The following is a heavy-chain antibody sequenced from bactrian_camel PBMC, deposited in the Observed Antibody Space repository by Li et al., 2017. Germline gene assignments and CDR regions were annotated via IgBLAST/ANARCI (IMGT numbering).Heavy chain of an antibody. V-gene: IGHV3-2*01. D-gene: IGHD1*01. Sequence: VQLVESGGGLVQPGGSLRLSCAASGITFSNVWMRWVRQAPGLGLEWVSSISSDISTTQYADSVKGRFTISRYNAKNTLDLHMSSLNSEDTAMYYCAALLRYHGQCDSLLKDAFSHVGQGTQVTVS. CDR2: ISSDISTT. J-gene: IGHJ4*01. CDR1: GITFSNVW.